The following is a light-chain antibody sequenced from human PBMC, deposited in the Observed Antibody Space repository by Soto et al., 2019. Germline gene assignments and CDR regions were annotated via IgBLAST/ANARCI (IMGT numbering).Light chain of an antibody. J-gene: IGKJ1*01. CDR1: QTVSNNY. CDR2: AAS. CDR3: QQYGTSPPT. V-gene: IGKV3-20*01. Sequence: IVLTQSPGTLSLSPGERATLSCRASQTVSNNYLAWYQQKPGQSPSLLIFAASIRATGIPDRFSGSGSGTDFTLTISRLEPEDFAVYYCQQYGTSPPTFGQGTKVDIK.